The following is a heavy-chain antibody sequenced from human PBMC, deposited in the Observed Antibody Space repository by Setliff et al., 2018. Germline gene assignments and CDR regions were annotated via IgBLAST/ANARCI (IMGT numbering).Heavy chain of an antibody. D-gene: IGHD3-22*01. CDR2: IYDSGST. J-gene: IGHJ3*02. Sequence: SETLSLTCAVYGGSFSTYYWIWIRQPPGKGLEWIGSIYDSGSTHYSPSLRSRVTISVDTSKNQFSLKLTSVTAADTAVYYCGGVGLLQSFDTWGQGTKVTVSS. V-gene: IGHV4-34*01. CDR3: GGVGLLQSFDT. CDR1: GGSFSTYY.